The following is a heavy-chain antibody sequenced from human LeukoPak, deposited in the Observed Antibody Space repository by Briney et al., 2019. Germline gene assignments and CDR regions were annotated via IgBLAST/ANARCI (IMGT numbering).Heavy chain of an antibody. CDR1: GYTFTSYD. CDR2: ISAYNGNT. Sequence: GASVKVSCKASGYTFTSYDINWVRQAPGQGLEWMGWISAYNGNTNYAQKLQGRVTMTTDTSTSTAYMELRSLRSDDTAVYYCARDLPSTQYYYDSSGPWTDYWGQGTLVTVSS. D-gene: IGHD3-22*01. V-gene: IGHV1-18*01. CDR3: ARDLPSTQYYYDSSGPWTDY. J-gene: IGHJ4*02.